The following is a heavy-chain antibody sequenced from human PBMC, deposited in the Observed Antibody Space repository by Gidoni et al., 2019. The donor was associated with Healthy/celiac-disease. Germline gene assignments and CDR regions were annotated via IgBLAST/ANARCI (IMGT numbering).Heavy chain of an antibody. Sequence: EVQLVESGGGLVQPGGSLGLSCSASGFTFSSYAMHWVRQAPGKGLEYVSAISSNGCSTYYADSVKGRFTISRDNSKNTLYLQMSSLRAEDTAVYYCVKTRSSGLGGRDAFDIWGQGTMVTVSS. CDR1: GFTFSSYA. CDR2: ISSNGCST. J-gene: IGHJ3*02. CDR3: VKTRSSGLGGRDAFDI. D-gene: IGHD3-22*01. V-gene: IGHV3-64D*06.